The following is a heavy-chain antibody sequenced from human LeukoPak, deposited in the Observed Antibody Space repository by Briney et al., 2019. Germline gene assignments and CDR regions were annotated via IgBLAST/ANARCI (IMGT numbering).Heavy chain of an antibody. J-gene: IGHJ4*02. V-gene: IGHV3-74*01. CDR3: ARDSGYRVDY. Sequence: GGSLRLSCAASGFDFSSNWMHWVRHAPGQGLVWVSRIKGDGISTNYADSVKGRFTISRDIAKNTLYLQMNSLRAEDTAVYYCARDSGYRVDYWGQGTLVTVSS. CDR1: GFDFSSNW. CDR2: IKGDGIST. D-gene: IGHD1-1*01.